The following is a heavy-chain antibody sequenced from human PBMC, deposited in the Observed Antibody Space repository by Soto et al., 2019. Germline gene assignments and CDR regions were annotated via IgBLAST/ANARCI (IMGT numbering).Heavy chain of an antibody. Sequence: SVKVSCKTSGCTFSSYTISCVRQAPGQGLEWMGRIIPILGIANYAQKFQGRVTITADKSTSTAYMELSSLRSEDTAVYYCASKTRGPGDYWGQGTLVTVSS. V-gene: IGHV1-69*02. CDR2: IIPILGIA. J-gene: IGHJ4*02. D-gene: IGHD3-10*01. CDR1: GCTFSSYT. CDR3: ASKTRGPGDY.